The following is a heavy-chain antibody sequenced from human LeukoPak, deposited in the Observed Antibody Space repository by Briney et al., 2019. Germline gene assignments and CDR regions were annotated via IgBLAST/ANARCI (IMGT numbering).Heavy chain of an antibody. J-gene: IGHJ4*02. D-gene: IGHD6-6*01. V-gene: IGHV3-74*01. CDR1: GFTFSNYW. Sequence: GGSLRLSCAASGFTFSNYWMHWVRQAPGKGLVWVSRINSDGSSTTYAGSVKGRFTISRDNAKNTLYLQMNSLRAEDTAVYYCAKAYSSSDDYWGQGTLVTVSS. CDR2: INSDGSST. CDR3: AKAYSSSDDY.